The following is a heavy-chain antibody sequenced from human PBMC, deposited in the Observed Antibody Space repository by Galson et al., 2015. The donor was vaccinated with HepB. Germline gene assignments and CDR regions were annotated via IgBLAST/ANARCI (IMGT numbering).Heavy chain of an antibody. CDR3: AKSRYFGSGSLDN. CDR2: VRSRPNNYAT. Sequence: SLRLSCAASGFTFSDSTMHWVRQAPGKGLEWVGHVRSRPNNYATAYAASLRGRFTISRDDSRDTAYLQMNSLRTEDTAVYYCAKSRYFGSGSLDNWGQGTLVTVSS. D-gene: IGHD3-10*01. CDR1: GFTFSDST. V-gene: IGHV3-73*01. J-gene: IGHJ4*02.